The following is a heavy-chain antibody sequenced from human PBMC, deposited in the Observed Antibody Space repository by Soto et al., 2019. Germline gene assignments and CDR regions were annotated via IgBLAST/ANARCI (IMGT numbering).Heavy chain of an antibody. J-gene: IGHJ6*02. Sequence: GGSLRLSCAASGFALSSSYMMWVRQAPGKGLEWVSVTYTGGSTHYADSVKGRFTISRDDSSNTLFLQMNSLRAEDTAVYYCARDPPITSDYAMDVWGQGTTVTVSS. CDR2: TYTGGST. CDR3: ARDPPITSDYAMDV. CDR1: GFALSSSY. V-gene: IGHV3-53*01. D-gene: IGHD1-20*01.